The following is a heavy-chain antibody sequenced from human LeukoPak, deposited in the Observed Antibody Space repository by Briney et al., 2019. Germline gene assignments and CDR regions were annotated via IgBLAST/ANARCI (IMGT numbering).Heavy chain of an antibody. CDR2: ISGSGAST. J-gene: IGHJ4*02. CDR3: ARRAGAYSHPYDY. D-gene: IGHD4/OR15-4a*01. Sequence: GGSLRLSCVASGFTFSTYAMSWVRQAPGKGLEWVSAISGSGASTYYADSVEGRFSISRDNSKNTLYLQMNSLRAEDTAVYYCARRAGAYSHPYDYWGQGTLVTVSS. V-gene: IGHV3-23*01. CDR1: GFTFSTYA.